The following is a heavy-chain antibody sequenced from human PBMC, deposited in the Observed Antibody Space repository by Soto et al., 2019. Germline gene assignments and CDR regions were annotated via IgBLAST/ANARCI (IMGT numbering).Heavy chain of an antibody. Sequence: QVQLQESGPGLVKPSETLSLTCTVSGGSISSYYWSWTRQPPGKGLECIGYIYYSGSTNYNPSLKSRVTISVDTTKSQFSLKLRSVTAAATAVYYCARRYAGNFDYWGQGTLVTVSS. J-gene: IGHJ4*02. CDR1: GGSISSYY. D-gene: IGHD2-8*01. CDR2: IYYSGST. V-gene: IGHV4-59*01. CDR3: ARRYAGNFDY.